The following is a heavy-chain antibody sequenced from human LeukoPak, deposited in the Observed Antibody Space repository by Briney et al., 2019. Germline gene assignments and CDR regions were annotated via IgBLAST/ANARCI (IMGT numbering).Heavy chain of an antibody. CDR3: ARMSANWFDP. Sequence: GESLKISCKGSGYTFTSYWIAWVRQMPGKGLEWMGIIYAGDSDTRYSPSFQGQVTISVDKSITTAYLQWSSLKASDTAMYYCARMSANWFDPWGQGTLVTVSS. J-gene: IGHJ5*02. CDR2: IYAGDSDT. V-gene: IGHV5-51*01. CDR1: GYTFTSYW.